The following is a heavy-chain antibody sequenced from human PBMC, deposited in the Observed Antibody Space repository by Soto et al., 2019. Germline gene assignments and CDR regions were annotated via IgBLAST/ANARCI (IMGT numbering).Heavy chain of an antibody. J-gene: IGHJ4*02. CDR2: IYPGDSDT. D-gene: IGHD1-1*01. V-gene: IGHV5-51*01. Sequence: GESLKISCKASGYRFTSSWIGWVRQMPGKGLEWMGIIYPGDSDTRYRPSFQGQVTISADKSSSTAYLQWNSLQASDIDMYYCARLPGIVAPGTVFLDNWGQGTMVTVSS. CDR3: ARLPGIVAPGTVFLDN. CDR1: GYRFTSSW.